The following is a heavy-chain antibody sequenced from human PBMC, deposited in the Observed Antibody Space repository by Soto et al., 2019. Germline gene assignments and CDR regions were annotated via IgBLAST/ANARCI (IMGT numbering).Heavy chain of an antibody. CDR1: GGTFSSYA. D-gene: IGHD2-2*01. CDR2: IIPIFGTA. V-gene: IGHV1-69*12. CDR3: ASLASRGVLVPAAGGDAFDI. J-gene: IGHJ3*02. Sequence: QVQLVQSGAEVKKPGSSVKVSCKASGGTFSSYAISWVRQAPGQGLEWMGGIIPIFGTANYAQKFQGRVTITADESTSTAYMELSSLRSEDTAVYYCASLASRGVLVPAAGGDAFDIWGQGTMVTVSS.